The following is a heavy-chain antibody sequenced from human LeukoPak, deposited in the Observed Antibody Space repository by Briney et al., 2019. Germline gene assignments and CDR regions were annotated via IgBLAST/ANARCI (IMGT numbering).Heavy chain of an antibody. CDR2: ISSSSSYV. CDR1: GFTFSSYS. V-gene: IGHV3-21*01. J-gene: IGHJ3*02. CDR3: ARSTPVGPSSRDAFDI. Sequence: GSLRLSCAASGFTFSSYSMNWVRQAPGKGLEWVSSISSSSSYVYYADSVKGRFTISRDNAKNSLYLQMNSLRAEDTAVYYCARSTPVGPSSRDAFDIWGQGTMVTVSS. D-gene: IGHD6-13*01.